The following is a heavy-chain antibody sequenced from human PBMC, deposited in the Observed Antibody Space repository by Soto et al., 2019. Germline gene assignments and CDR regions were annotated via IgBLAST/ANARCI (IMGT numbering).Heavy chain of an antibody. CDR1: GFTFSSYA. V-gene: IGHV3-30-3*01. D-gene: IGHD6-6*01. CDR2: ISYDGSNK. CDR3: AISPRAARPQYYYDYGRDV. J-gene: IGHJ6*01. Sequence: QVQLVESGGGVVQPGRSLRLSCAASGFTFSSYAMHWVRQAPGKGLEWVAVISYDGSNKYYSDSVKGRFNISRDNSKKKLPLQMNSLIADDTAVYYSAISPRAARPQYYYDYGRDVGGQGTTVTVSS.